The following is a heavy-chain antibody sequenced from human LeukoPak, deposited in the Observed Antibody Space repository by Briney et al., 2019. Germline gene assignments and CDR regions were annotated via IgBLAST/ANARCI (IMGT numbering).Heavy chain of an antibody. Sequence: GGSLRLSCAASGFTFSNYSMNWVRQAPGKGLEWVSSISTRSSYIYHADSVKGRFTISRDNAKNSLFLQMNSLRAEDTAVYFCVKSTRAVMAMMDVWGKGTTVTISS. J-gene: IGHJ6*04. CDR3: VKSTRAVMAMMDV. CDR1: GFTFSNYS. CDR2: ISTRSSYI. D-gene: IGHD3-16*01. V-gene: IGHV3-21*01.